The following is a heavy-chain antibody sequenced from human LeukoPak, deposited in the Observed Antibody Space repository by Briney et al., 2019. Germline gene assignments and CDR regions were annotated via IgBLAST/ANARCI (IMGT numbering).Heavy chain of an antibody. J-gene: IGHJ3*02. CDR2: IKSKTDGGTT. CDR3: TTALGISWGYDFWSGYILSDAFDI. CDR1: GFTFSNAW. Sequence: GGSLRLSCAASGFTFSNAWMSWVRQAPGKGLEWVGRIKSKTDGGTTDYAAPVKGRFTISRDDSKNTLYLQMNSLKTEDTAVYYCTTALGISWGYDFWSGYILSDAFDIWGQGTMVTVSS. D-gene: IGHD3-3*01. V-gene: IGHV3-15*01.